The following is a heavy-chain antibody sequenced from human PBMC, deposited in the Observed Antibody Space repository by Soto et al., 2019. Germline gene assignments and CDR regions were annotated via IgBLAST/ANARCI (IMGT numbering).Heavy chain of an antibody. J-gene: IGHJ6*02. CDR3: ARSLMVRGVIRYYGMDV. V-gene: IGHV1-18*01. D-gene: IGHD3-10*01. CDR2: ISAYNGNT. CDR1: GYTFTSYA. Sequence: ASVKISCKASGYTFTSYAMHWVRQAPGQRLEWMEWISAYNGNTNYAQKLQGRVTMTTDTSTSTAYMELRSLRSDDTAVYYCARSLMVRGVIRYYGMDVWGQGTTVTVSS.